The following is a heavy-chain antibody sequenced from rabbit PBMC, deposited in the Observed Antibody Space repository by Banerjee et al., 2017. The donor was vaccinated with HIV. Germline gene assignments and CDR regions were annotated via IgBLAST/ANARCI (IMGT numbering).Heavy chain of an antibody. V-gene: IGHV1S45*01. CDR3: ARSPDYSGYDDLDL. CDR2: IYTTSGGT. Sequence: QEQLEESGGGLVQPEGSLTLTCKASGFDLSSSYWICWVRQAPGKGLELIACIYTTSGGTEYASWAKGRFTISKTSSTTVTLQMTSLTAADTATYFCARSPDYSGYDDLDLRGQGTLVTVS. CDR1: GFDLSSSYW. D-gene: IGHD7-1*01. J-gene: IGHJ3*01.